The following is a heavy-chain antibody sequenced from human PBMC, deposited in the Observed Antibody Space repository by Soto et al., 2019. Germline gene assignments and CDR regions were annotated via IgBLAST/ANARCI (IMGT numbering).Heavy chain of an antibody. CDR1: GFTFSSYA. CDR3: ATTLIVVVTATYDY. V-gene: IGHV3-23*01. J-gene: IGHJ4*02. D-gene: IGHD2-21*02. Sequence: GGSLRLSCAASGFTFSSYAMSWVRQAPGKGLEWVSAISGSGGSTYYADSVKGRFTISRDNSKNTLYLQMNSLRAEDTAVYYCATTLIVVVTATYDYWGQGTLVTVSS. CDR2: ISGSGGST.